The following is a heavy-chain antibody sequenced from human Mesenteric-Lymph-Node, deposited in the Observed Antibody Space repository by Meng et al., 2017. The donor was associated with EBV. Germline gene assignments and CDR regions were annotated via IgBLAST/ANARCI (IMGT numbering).Heavy chain of an antibody. CDR3: ARVETYYHGSGSYDWFDP. D-gene: IGHD3-10*01. Sequence: QRQRPESGPGLVNPSQTLSLTCAVSGDSISSGGYSWSWIRQPPGKGLEWIGYIYHRGSTYYNPSLKSRVTISVDRSKNQFSLKLSSVTAADTAVYYCARVETYYHGSGSYDWFDPWGQGALVTVSS. V-gene: IGHV4-30-2*01. J-gene: IGHJ5*02. CDR2: IYHRGST. CDR1: GDSISSGGYS.